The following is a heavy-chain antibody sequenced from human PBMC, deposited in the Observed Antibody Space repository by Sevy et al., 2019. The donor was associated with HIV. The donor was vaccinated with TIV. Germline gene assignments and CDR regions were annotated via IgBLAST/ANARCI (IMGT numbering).Heavy chain of an antibody. CDR3: AKAPNGYYGSGRGGYYFDY. D-gene: IGHD3-10*01. J-gene: IGHJ4*02. Sequence: GGSLRLSCAASGFTFSSYAMSWVRQAPGKGLEWVSAISGSGGSTYYADSVKGRFTISRDNSKNTLYLQMNSLRAEDTAVYYCAKAPNGYYGSGRGGYYFDYWGQGTLVTVSS. CDR2: ISGSGGST. V-gene: IGHV3-23*01. CDR1: GFTFSSYA.